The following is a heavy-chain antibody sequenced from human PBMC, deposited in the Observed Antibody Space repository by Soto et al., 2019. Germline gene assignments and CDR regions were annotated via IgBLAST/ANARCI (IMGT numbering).Heavy chain of an antibody. J-gene: IGHJ4*02. CDR3: AKDRSWAAFDY. V-gene: IGHV3-30*18. Sequence: GGSLKLSCSASGFTFSSYAMHGVRQAPGKGLEWVAVISYDGSNKYYADSVKGRFTISRDNSKNTLYLQMNSLRAEDTAVYYCAKDRSWAAFDYWGQGTLVTVSS. CDR1: GFTFSSYA. D-gene: IGHD6-13*01. CDR2: ISYDGSNK.